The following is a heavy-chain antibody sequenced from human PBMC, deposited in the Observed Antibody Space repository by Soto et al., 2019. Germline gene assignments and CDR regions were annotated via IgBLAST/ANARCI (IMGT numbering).Heavy chain of an antibody. V-gene: IGHV4-30-4*01. Sequence: SETLSLTCSVSGDSMNNGDYFWTWIRQTLGKGLQWIGYIPYSGSTFYNPSLKTRLAMSVDTSKNQFSVRLRSVTAADTAVYYCARDRAHFYESSGRLDLWGQGMLVTVS. CDR3: ARDRAHFYESSGRLDL. CDR1: GDSMNNGDYF. J-gene: IGHJ4*02. D-gene: IGHD3-22*01. CDR2: IPYSGST.